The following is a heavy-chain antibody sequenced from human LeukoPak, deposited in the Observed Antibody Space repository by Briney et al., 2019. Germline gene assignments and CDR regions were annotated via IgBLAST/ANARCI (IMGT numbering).Heavy chain of an antibody. CDR2: ISAYNGNT. CDR3: ARDYDSSGYHVY. Sequence: ASVKVSCKASGYTFTGYYMHWVRQAPGQGLEWMGWISAYNGNTNYAQKLQGRVTMTTDTSTSTAYMELRSLRSDDTAVYYCARDYDSSGYHVYWGQGTLVTVSS. CDR1: GYTFTGYY. D-gene: IGHD3-22*01. J-gene: IGHJ4*02. V-gene: IGHV1-18*04.